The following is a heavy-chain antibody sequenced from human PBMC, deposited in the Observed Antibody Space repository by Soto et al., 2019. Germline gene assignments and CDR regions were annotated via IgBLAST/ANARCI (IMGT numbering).Heavy chain of an antibody. CDR2: INPNSGET. CDR1: GYTFTGYY. CDR3: ARGGGLNYYYYLDV. J-gene: IGHJ6*03. Sequence: QVQLVQSEAEVKKPGASVKVSCKASGYTFTGYYMHWMRQAPGQGLEWMGWINPNSGETDYTQNFQGWLTMTRDMSISTAYMELSRLKSNDTAVYYCARGGGLNYYYYLDVWGKGTTVTVSS. V-gene: IGHV1-2*04.